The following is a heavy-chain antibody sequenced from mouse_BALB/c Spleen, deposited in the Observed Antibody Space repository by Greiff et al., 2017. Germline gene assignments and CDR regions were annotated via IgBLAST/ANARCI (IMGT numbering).Heavy chain of an antibody. Sequence: EVKLMESGPGLVKPSQSLSLTCSVTGYSITSGYYWNWIRQFPGNKLEWMGYISYDGSNNYNPSLKNRISITRDTSKNQFFLKLNSVTTEDTATYYCARDGYYLYWYFDVWGAGTTVTDSS. D-gene: IGHD2-3*01. V-gene: IGHV3-6*02. CDR3: ARDGYYLYWYFDV. CDR1: GYSITSGYY. CDR2: ISYDGSN. J-gene: IGHJ1*01.